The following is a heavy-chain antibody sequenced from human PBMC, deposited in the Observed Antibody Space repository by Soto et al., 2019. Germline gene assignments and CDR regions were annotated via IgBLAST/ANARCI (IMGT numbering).Heavy chain of an antibody. D-gene: IGHD1-26*01. CDR1: GFTFSDFA. J-gene: IGHJ4*01. V-gene: IGHV3-23*01. CDR2: ITTGGGST. CDR3: AKDQVGANHFDY. Sequence: EVQVLESGGGLVQPGGSLRLSCAASGFTFSDFAMSWVRQAPGKGLEWVSGITTGGGSTYYADSVKGRFTISRDNSKNTVYLQMNSLRAEDTAVYYCAKDQVGANHFDYWGHGTLLTVSS.